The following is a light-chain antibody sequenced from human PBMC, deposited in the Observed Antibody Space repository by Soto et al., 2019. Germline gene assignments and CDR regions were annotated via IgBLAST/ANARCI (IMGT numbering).Light chain of an antibody. CDR1: QSINSW. Sequence: DIQMAQSPSTLSASVGDRVTITCRASQSINSWLAWYQQKPGKAPKLLIYKASSLESGVPSRFSGSGSGTEFTLTISSLQPDDFATHSCQQYNRQWTFGQGTKVEIK. CDR3: QQYNRQWT. CDR2: KAS. J-gene: IGKJ1*01. V-gene: IGKV1-5*03.